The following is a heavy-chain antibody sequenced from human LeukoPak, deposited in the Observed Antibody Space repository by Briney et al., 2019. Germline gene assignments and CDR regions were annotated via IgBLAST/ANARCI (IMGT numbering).Heavy chain of an antibody. J-gene: IGHJ6*03. D-gene: IGHD6-6*01. Sequence: GASVKVSCKASGYTFTSYGISWVRQAPGQGLEWMGWISAYNGNTNYAQKLQGRVTMTTDTSTSTAYMELRSLRSDDTAVYYCARDYSSSSPREDYYYYYYMDVWGKGTTVTVSS. CDR2: ISAYNGNT. CDR3: ARDYSSSSPREDYYYYYYMDV. CDR1: GYTFTSYG. V-gene: IGHV1-18*01.